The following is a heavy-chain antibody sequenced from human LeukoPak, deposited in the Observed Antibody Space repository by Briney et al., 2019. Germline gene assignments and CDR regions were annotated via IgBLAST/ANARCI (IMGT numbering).Heavy chain of an antibody. CDR3: ASPPITQVVTQYFQH. CDR2: IIPIFGTA. CDR1: GDTFSSYA. J-gene: IGHJ1*01. Sequence: SVKVSCKASGDTFSSYAISWVRQAPGQGLEWMGGIIPIFGTANYAQKFQGRVTITADESTSTAYMELSSLRSEDTAVYYCASPPITQVVTQYFQHWGQGTLVTVSS. D-gene: IGHD3-22*01. V-gene: IGHV1-69*13.